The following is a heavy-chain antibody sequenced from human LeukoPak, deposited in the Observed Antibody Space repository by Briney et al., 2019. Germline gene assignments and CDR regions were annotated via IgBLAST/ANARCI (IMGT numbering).Heavy chain of an antibody. V-gene: IGHV4-4*07. CDR3: AREGPNLYSSSWAPIPHYYYYGMDV. CDR1: GGSISSYY. Sequence: SETLSLTCTVSGGSISSYYWGWIRQPAGKGLEWIGRTYTSGSTNYNPSLKSRVTMSVDTSKNQFSLKLSSVTAADTAVYYCAREGPNLYSSSWAPIPHYYYYGMDVWGQGTTVTVSS. CDR2: TYTSGST. J-gene: IGHJ6*02. D-gene: IGHD6-13*01.